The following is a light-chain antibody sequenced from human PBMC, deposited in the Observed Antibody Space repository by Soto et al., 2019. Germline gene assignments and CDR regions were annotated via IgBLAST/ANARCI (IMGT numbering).Light chain of an antibody. V-gene: IGLV2-14*03. CDR2: EVS. CDR3: RSYTSSSTRV. J-gene: IGLJ1*01. Sequence: QSVLTQPASVSGSPGQSITISCTGTSSDVGAYDYVSWYQQHPDKAPKLMIYEVSNRPSGVSNRFSGSKSVNTATLTISWFQADDEADYYYRSYTSSSTRVFGTGTKVTVL. CDR1: SSDVGAYDY.